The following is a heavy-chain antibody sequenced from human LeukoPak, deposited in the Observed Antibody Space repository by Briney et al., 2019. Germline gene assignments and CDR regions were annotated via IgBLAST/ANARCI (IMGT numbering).Heavy chain of an antibody. V-gene: IGHV3-21*01. Sequence: GGSLRLSCAASGFTFSSYSMNWVRQAPGKGLEWVSSISSSSSYIYYADSVKGRFTISRDNAKNSLYLQMDSLRAEDTAVYYCASILDRYYYDSSGYYYFDYWGQGTLVTVSS. CDR1: GFTFSSYS. CDR2: ISSSSSYI. D-gene: IGHD3-22*01. J-gene: IGHJ4*02. CDR3: ASILDRYYYDSSGYYYFDY.